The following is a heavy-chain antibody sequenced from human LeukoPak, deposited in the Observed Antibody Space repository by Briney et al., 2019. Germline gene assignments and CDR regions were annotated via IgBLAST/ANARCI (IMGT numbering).Heavy chain of an antibody. Sequence: PSETLSLTCTVSSDSISSYYWSWIRQPPGKGLEWVGYVLYSGSTNYNPSLKSRVTISVDTSKNQISLKLTSVTAADTAVYYCARHPSAVAGKTFDCWGQGTLVTVSS. J-gene: IGHJ4*02. V-gene: IGHV4-59*08. CDR2: VLYSGST. CDR3: ARHPSAVAGKTFDC. CDR1: SDSISSYY. D-gene: IGHD6-19*01.